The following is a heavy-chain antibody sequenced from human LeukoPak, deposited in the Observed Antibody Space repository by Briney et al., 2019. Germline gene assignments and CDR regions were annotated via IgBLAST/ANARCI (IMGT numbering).Heavy chain of an antibody. V-gene: IGHV3-23*01. CDR3: AKAGLQYYYDSSGYHSFFDY. CDR1: GFTFSSYA. CDR2: ISGSGGST. D-gene: IGHD3-22*01. J-gene: IGHJ4*02. Sequence: GGSLRLSCAASGFTFSSYAMSWVRQAPGKGLEWVSAISGSGGSTYYADSVKGRFTISRDNSKNTLYLQMNSLRAEDTAVYYCAKAGLQYYYDSSGYHSFFDYWGQGTLVTVSS.